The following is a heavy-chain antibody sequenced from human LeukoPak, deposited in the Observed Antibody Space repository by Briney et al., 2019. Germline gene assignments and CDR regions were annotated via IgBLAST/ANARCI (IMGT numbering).Heavy chain of an antibody. CDR3: ARESQIRYYYDRSGYYYGALDY. CDR2: INHSGST. V-gene: IGHV4-34*01. Sequence: SETLSLTCAVYGGSFSGYYWSWIRQPPGKGLEWIGEINHSGSTNYNPSLKSRVTISVDTSKNQFSLKLSSVTAADTAVFYCARESQIRYYYDRSGYYYGALDYWGQGSLVTVSS. J-gene: IGHJ4*02. CDR1: GGSFSGYY. D-gene: IGHD3-22*01.